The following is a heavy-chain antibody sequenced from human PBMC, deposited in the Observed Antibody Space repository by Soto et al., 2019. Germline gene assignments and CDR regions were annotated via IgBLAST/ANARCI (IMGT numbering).Heavy chain of an antibody. Sequence: GGSLRLSCAASGFTFSSYGMHWVRQAPGKGLEWVAVISYDGSNKYYADSVKGRFTISRDNSKNTLYLQMNSLRAEDTAVYYCAKDLAYYYGSGSFYYGMDVWGQGTTVTVSS. CDR1: GFTFSSYG. D-gene: IGHD3-10*01. CDR3: AKDLAYYYGSGSFYYGMDV. J-gene: IGHJ6*02. V-gene: IGHV3-30*18. CDR2: ISYDGSNK.